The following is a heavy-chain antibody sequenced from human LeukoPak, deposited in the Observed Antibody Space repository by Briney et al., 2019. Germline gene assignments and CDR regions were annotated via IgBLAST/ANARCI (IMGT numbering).Heavy chain of an antibody. J-gene: IGHJ4*02. D-gene: IGHD1-26*01. CDR1: GFLFSSYE. V-gene: IGHV3-48*03. CDR2: ISSSGTTI. Sequence: AGGSLRLSCAASGFLFSSYEMNWVRQAPGRGLEWIAYISSSGTTIHYADSVKGRFTISRDDAMNSVYLQMDSLSDEDTAVYYCARDLRGRPTVGATGLYFDYWGQGTLVTVSS. CDR3: ARDLRGRPTVGATGLYFDY.